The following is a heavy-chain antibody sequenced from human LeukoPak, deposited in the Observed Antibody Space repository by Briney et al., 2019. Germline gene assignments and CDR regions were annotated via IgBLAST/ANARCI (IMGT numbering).Heavy chain of an antibody. CDR1: GFTFDDYA. CDR3: AKDRQLTMVRGVRGYYFDY. J-gene: IGHJ4*02. D-gene: IGHD3-10*01. Sequence: GGSLRLSCAASGFTFDDYAMHWVRQAPGKGLEWVSLISWDGGSTYYADSVKGRFTISRDNSKNSLYLQMNSLRAEDTALYYCAKDRQLTMVRGVRGYYFDYWGQGTLVTVSS. V-gene: IGHV3-43D*03. CDR2: ISWDGGST.